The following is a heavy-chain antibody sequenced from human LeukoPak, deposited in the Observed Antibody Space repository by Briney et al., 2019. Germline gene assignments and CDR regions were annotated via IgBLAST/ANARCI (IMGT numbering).Heavy chain of an antibody. J-gene: IGHJ3*02. D-gene: IGHD6-13*01. CDR1: GFTFSSYW. Sequence: GGSLRLSCAASGFTFSSYWMHWVRQAPGKGLVWVSRINSDGSSTSYADSVKGRFTISRDNAKNTLYLQMNSLRAEDTAVYYCARDVTPYLSSSWYANAFDIWGQGTMVTVSS. V-gene: IGHV3-74*01. CDR3: ARDVTPYLSSSWYANAFDI. CDR2: INSDGSST.